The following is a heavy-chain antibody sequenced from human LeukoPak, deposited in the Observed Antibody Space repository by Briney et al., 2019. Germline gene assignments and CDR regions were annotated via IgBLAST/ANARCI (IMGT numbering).Heavy chain of an antibody. D-gene: IGHD3-9*01. V-gene: IGHV1-2*02. CDR1: GYTFTGYY. CDR3: ARSPHILTGENFDY. Sequence: ASVTVSCKASGYTFTGYYMHWVRQAPGQGLEWMGWINPNSGGTNYAGKFQGRVTMTRDTTTSTAYMDLSRLRSVDTAVYYCARSPHILTGENFDYWGQGTLVTVSS. CDR2: INPNSGGT. J-gene: IGHJ4*02.